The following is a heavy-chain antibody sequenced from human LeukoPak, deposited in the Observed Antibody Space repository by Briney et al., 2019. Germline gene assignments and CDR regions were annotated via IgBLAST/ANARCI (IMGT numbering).Heavy chain of an antibody. D-gene: IGHD3-10*01. CDR2: TSNDESNK. V-gene: IGHV3-30-3*01. J-gene: IGHJ4*02. Sequence: PGGSLRLSCAASGFTFSNYVMYWARQAPGKGLEWVAVTSNDESNKFYADSVKGRFTISRDNSKNTLYLQMNSLRAEDTAVYYCARVKEIRGVVDYWGQGTLVTVSS. CDR3: ARVKEIRGVVDY. CDR1: GFTFSNYV.